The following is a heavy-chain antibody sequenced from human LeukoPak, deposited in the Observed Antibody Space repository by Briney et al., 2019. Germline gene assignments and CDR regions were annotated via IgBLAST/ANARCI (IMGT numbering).Heavy chain of an antibody. CDR2: ISGSGGST. CDR3: AKDLSSRDYVWGSYRPDFDY. D-gene: IGHD3-16*02. V-gene: IGHV3-23*01. Sequence: GGSLRLSCAVSGLTFNNYAMSWVRQAPGKGLEWVSAISGSGGSTYYADSVKGRFTISRDNSKNTLYLQMNSLRAEDTAVYYCAKDLSSRDYVWGSYRPDFDYWGQGTLVTVSS. J-gene: IGHJ4*02. CDR1: GLTFNNYA.